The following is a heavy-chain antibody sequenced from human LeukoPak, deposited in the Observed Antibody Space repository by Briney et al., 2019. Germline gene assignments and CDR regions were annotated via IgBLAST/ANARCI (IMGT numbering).Heavy chain of an antibody. V-gene: IGHV4-34*01. Sequence: SETLSLTCTVSGGSISSYYWSWIRQPPGKGLEWIGEINHSGSTNYNPSLKSRVTISVDTSKNQFSLKLSSVTAADTAVYYCARVGGYSYGSIDYWGLGTLVTVSS. CDR3: ARVGGYSYGSIDY. CDR1: GGSISSYY. D-gene: IGHD5-18*01. J-gene: IGHJ4*02. CDR2: INHSGST.